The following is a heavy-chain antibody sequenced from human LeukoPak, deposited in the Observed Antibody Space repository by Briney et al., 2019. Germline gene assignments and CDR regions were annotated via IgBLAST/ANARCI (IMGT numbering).Heavy chain of an antibody. V-gene: IGHV3-23*01. J-gene: IGHJ4*02. CDR2: IDGSGGGT. D-gene: IGHD4-17*01. Sequence: QPGGSLRLSCAASGFTFSTYEMNWVRQAPGKGLEWVSAIDGSGGGTYYADSVKGRFTISRDNSKNTVYLQMNSLRAEDTAVYYCAKGGGTTVTIDYWGQGTLVTVSS. CDR1: GFTFSTYE. CDR3: AKGGGTTVTIDY.